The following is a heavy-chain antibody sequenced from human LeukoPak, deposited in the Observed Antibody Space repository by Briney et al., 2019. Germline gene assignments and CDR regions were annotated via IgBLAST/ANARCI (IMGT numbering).Heavy chain of an antibody. CDR1: GGSISSYY. CDR2: IYTSGST. Sequence: PSETLSLTCTVSGGSISSYYWSWIRQPAGKGLAWIGRIYTSGSTNYNPSLKSRVTMSVDTSKNQFSLKLSSVTAADTAVYYCARAPYSGGWFDPWGQGTLVTVSS. J-gene: IGHJ5*02. D-gene: IGHD6-13*01. CDR3: ARAPYSGGWFDP. V-gene: IGHV4-4*07.